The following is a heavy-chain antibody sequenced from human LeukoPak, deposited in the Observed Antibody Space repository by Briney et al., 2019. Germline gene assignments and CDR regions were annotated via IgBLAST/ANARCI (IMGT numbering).Heavy chain of an antibody. CDR1: GFTFDDYG. CDR2: INWNGGST. D-gene: IGHD6-13*01. J-gene: IGHJ4*02. Sequence: PGGSLRLSCAASGFTFDDYGMSWGRQAPGKGLEWVSGINWNGGSTGYADSVKGRFTISRDNAKNSLYLQMNSLRAEDTALYYCARAGWQQLHFDYWGQGTLVTVSS. V-gene: IGHV3-20*04. CDR3: ARAGWQQLHFDY.